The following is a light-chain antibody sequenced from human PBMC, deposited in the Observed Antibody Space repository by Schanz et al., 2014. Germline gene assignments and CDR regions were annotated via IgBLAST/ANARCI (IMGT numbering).Light chain of an antibody. CDR2: EVS. CDR1: SSDVGDYNY. J-gene: IGLJ1*01. V-gene: IGLV2-8*01. CDR3: AAWDDSLDAYV. Sequence: QSALTQPPSASGSLGQSVTISCTGTSSDVGDYNYVSWYQQHPGKAPKLMIYEVSKRPSGVPDRFSGSKSGNTASLTVSGLQAEDEADYYCAAWDDSLDAYVFGSGTKLTV.